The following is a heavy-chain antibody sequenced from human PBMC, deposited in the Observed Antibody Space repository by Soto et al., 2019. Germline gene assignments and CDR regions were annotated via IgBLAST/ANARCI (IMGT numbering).Heavy chain of an antibody. Sequence: EVQLLESGGGLVQPGGSLRLSCAASGFTFSSYAMSWVRQAPGKGLEWVSAISGSGGSTYYADSVKGRFTISRDNSKNTLYLQMNSLRAEDTAVYYCAKESWGYNGEFEGWFDPWGQGTLVTVSS. V-gene: IGHV3-23*01. J-gene: IGHJ5*02. CDR2: ISGSGGST. D-gene: IGHD3-10*01. CDR1: GFTFSSYA. CDR3: AKESWGYNGEFEGWFDP.